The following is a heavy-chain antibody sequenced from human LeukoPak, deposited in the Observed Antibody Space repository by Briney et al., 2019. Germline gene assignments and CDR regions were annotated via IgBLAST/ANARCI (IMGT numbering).Heavy chain of an antibody. Sequence: GGSLRLSCAASGFTFSSYAMSWVRQAPGKGLEWVSAITAGGGGTNYADSVEGRFTISRDNSKNALYLQMNSLRAEVTAVYYCAKRPDEPYYFDFWGQGILVTVSS. V-gene: IGHV3-23*01. CDR3: AKRPDEPYYFDF. CDR2: ITAGGGGT. J-gene: IGHJ4*02. D-gene: IGHD6-6*01. CDR1: GFTFSSYA.